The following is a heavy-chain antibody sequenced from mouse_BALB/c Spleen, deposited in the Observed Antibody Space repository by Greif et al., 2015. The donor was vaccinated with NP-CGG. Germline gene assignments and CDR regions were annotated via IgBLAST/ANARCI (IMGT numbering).Heavy chain of an antibody. D-gene: IGHD1-1*01. Sequence: VQLQQPGAELVEPGASVKLSCTASGFNIKDTYMHWVKQRPEQGLEWIGRIDPANGNTKYDPKFQGKATITADTSSNTAYLQLSSLTSEDTAVYYCARGYYGSLFDYWGQGTTLTVSS. CDR2: IDPANGNT. J-gene: IGHJ2*01. CDR1: GFNIKDTY. V-gene: IGHV14-3*02. CDR3: ARGYYGSLFDY.